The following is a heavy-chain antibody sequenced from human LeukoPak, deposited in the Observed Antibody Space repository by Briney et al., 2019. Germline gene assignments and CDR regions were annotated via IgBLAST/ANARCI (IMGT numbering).Heavy chain of an antibody. D-gene: IGHD3-22*01. V-gene: IGHV4-30-2*01. CDR2: IYHSGST. CDR1: GGSIGSGGYS. J-gene: IGHJ5*02. Sequence: KPSETLSLTCAVSGGSIGSGGYSWSWIRQPPGKGLEWIGYIYHSGSTYYNPSLKSRVTISVDRSKNQFSLKLSSVTAADMALYYCARGVKYYYDSSGYYYWFDPWGQGTLVTVSS. CDR3: ARGVKYYYDSSGYYYWFDP.